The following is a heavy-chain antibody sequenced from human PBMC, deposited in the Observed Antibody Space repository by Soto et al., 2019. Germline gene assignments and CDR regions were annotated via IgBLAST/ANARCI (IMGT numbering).Heavy chain of an antibody. Sequence: PGESLKISCKASGYSFTSYWIGWVRQMPGKGLEWMGIIYPSDSNTQYSPSFQGQVTISADKSISTAYLQWNSLKASDTAMYYCSRQGIPIDCVDSWGQGTLVTVSS. CDR2: IYPSDSNT. CDR1: GYSFTSYW. D-gene: IGHD3-9*01. CDR3: SRQGIPIDCVDS. J-gene: IGHJ4*02. V-gene: IGHV5-51*01.